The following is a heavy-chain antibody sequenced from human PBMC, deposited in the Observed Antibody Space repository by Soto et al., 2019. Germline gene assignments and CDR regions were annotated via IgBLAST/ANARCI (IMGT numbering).Heavy chain of an antibody. D-gene: IGHD6-19*01. V-gene: IGHV1-46*03. CDR1: GYTFTSYY. J-gene: IGHJ3*02. Sequence: ASVKVSCKASGYTFTSYYMHWVRQAPGQGLEWMGIINPSGGSTSYAQKFQGRVTMTRDTSTSTVYMELSSLRSEDTAVYYCARVISGYSSGLRGRRIDAFDIWGQGTMVTVS. CDR2: INPSGGST. CDR3: ARVISGYSSGLRGRRIDAFDI.